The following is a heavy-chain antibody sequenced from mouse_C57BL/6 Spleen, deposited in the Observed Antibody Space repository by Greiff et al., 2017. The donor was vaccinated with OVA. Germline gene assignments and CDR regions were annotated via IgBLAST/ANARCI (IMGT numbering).Heavy chain of an antibody. CDR3: ARGENDYTWFAY. V-gene: IGHV1-80*01. J-gene: IGHJ3*01. CDR1: GYAFSSYW. D-gene: IGHD2-4*01. Sequence: VQLQQSGAELVKPGASVKISCKASGYAFSSYWMNWVKQRPGKGLEWIGQIYPGDGDTNYNGKFKGKATLTADKSSSTAYMQLSSLTSEDSAVYFCARGENDYTWFAYWGQGTLVTVSA. CDR2: IYPGDGDT.